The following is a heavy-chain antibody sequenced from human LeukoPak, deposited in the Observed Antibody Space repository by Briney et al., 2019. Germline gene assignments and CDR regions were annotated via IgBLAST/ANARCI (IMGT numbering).Heavy chain of an antibody. J-gene: IGHJ4*02. Sequence: GRSLRLSCAASGFIFSSYGMRWVRQAPGKGLEWVALIWYDGTNEYYTDSVKGRFTISRANSKNTLYLQMNSLRAEDTAVYYCARVPYCSGGRCSSWIDHWGQGTLVTVSS. V-gene: IGHV3-33*01. D-gene: IGHD2-15*01. CDR3: ARVPYCSGGRCSSWIDH. CDR1: GFIFSSYG. CDR2: IWYDGTNE.